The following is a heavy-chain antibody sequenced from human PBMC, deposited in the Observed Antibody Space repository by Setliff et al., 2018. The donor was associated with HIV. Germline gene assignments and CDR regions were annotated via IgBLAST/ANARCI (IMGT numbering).Heavy chain of an antibody. CDR2: VYYRAKTGATT. CDR1: GASISSGGYY. V-gene: IGHV4-61*08. D-gene: IGHD3-3*01. J-gene: IGHJ4*02. CDR3: ARDVAPPLAGDVWSGNGL. Sequence: LSLTCTVSGASISSGGYYWSWIRQAPGKGLQWIGNVYYRAKTGATTDHNPSLRSRISISLDVSKNQLSLRLRSVTAADTAIYYCARDVAPPLAGDVWSGNGLWGQGTQVTVSS.